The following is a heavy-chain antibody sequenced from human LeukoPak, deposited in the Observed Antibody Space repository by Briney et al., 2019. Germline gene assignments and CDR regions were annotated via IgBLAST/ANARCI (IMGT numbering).Heavy chain of an antibody. J-gene: IGHJ6*02. V-gene: IGHV4-59*01. D-gene: IGHD3-16*01. Sequence: SETLSLTCTVSGGSIRSYYWSWIRQPPGKKLEWIGYIHSSGSTSYNPSLRSRVAISADTSRNQVSLNLKFLTSADTAVYYCARDGGAPIYGLDVWGQGTTVTVPS. CDR2: IHSSGST. CDR3: ARDGGAPIYGLDV. CDR1: GGSIRSYY.